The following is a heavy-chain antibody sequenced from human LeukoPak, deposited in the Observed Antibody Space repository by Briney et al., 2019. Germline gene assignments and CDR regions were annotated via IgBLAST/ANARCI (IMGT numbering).Heavy chain of an antibody. CDR2: THHSGNT. CDR3: ARHEGSYYDKSGYTFDY. D-gene: IGHD3-22*01. V-gene: IGHV4-39*01. CDR1: AGSVNSGSYY. Sequence: SETLSLTCTVSAGSVNSGSYYWGWIRQPPGKGLEWIGSTHHSGNTYYNASLKSRVTISVDTSKNQFFLKLSSVTAADGAVYYCARHEGSYYDKSGYTFDYWGQGTLVTVSS. J-gene: IGHJ4*02.